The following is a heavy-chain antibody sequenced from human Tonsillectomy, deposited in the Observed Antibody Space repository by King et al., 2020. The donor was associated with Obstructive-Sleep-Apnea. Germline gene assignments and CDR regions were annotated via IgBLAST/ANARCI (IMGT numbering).Heavy chain of an antibody. D-gene: IGHD2-15*01. CDR1: GFSLSTSGVG. V-gene: IGHV2-5*01. Sequence: TLKESGPTLVKPTQTLTLTCTFSGFSLSTSGVGVGWIRQPPGKALEWLALIYWNDDKRYSPSLKSRLTITKDTSKNQVVLTMTNMDPVDTATYYCEHTRLNYYCSGGSCYSRWFDPWGQGTLVTVSS. CDR3: EHTRLNYYCSGGSCYSRWFDP. CDR2: IYWNDDK. J-gene: IGHJ5*02.